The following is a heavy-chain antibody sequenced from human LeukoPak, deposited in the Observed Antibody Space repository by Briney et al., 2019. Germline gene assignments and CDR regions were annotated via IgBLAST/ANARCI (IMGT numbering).Heavy chain of an antibody. Sequence: PGGSLRLSCAASGFTFSNYGMHWVRQAPGKGLEWVALIRYDGSKKDYADSVKGRFTISRDNSKNTLYLQMDSLRAEDTAVYYCARTGDTERFDYWGQETLVTVSS. D-gene: IGHD5-18*01. CDR2: IRYDGSKK. J-gene: IGHJ4*02. V-gene: IGHV3-33*01. CDR1: GFTFSNYG. CDR3: ARTGDTERFDY.